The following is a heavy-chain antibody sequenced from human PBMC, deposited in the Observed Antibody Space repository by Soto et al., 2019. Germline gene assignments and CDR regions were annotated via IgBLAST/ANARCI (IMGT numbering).Heavy chain of an antibody. J-gene: IGHJ1*01. CDR1: GYTFTSYD. CDR2: MNPNSVNT. Sequence: QVQLVQSGAEVKKPGASVKVSCKASGYTFTSYDINWARQATGQGLEWMGWMNPNSVNTVYAQKFQGRVTMTRNTSISTAYRELSSLRSEDTGVYYCARGSPLAQHWGQGTLVTVSS. CDR3: ARGSPLAQH. V-gene: IGHV1-8*01.